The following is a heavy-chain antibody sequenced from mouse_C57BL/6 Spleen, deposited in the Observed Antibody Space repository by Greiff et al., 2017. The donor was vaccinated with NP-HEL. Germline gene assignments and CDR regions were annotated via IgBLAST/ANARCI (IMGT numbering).Heavy chain of an antibody. CDR1: GYTFTSYW. V-gene: IGHV1-53*01. D-gene: IGHD1-1*01. CDR3: ARPRYGSSYGYAMDY. Sequence: QVQLKQPGTELVKPGASVKLSCKASGYTFTSYWMHWVKQRPGQGLEWIGNINPSNGGTNYNEKFKSKATLTVDKSSSTAYMQLSSLTSEDSAGYYCARPRYGSSYGYAMDYWGQGTSVTVSS. J-gene: IGHJ4*01. CDR2: INPSNGGT.